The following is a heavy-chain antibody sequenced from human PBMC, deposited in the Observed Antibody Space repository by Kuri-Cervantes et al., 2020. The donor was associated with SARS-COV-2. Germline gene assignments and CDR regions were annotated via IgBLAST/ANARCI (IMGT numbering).Heavy chain of an antibody. D-gene: IGHD6-13*01. Sequence: LRLSCTVSGGSISSYYWSWIRQPPGKGLEWIGYIYYSGSTYYNPSLKSRVTISVDTSKNQFSLKLSSVTAADTAVYYCTRGIASLDGRNYYYYYMDVWGKGTTVTVSS. J-gene: IGHJ6*03. CDR2: IYYSGST. CDR1: GGSISSYY. V-gene: IGHV4-30-4*08. CDR3: TRGIASLDGRNYYYYYMDV.